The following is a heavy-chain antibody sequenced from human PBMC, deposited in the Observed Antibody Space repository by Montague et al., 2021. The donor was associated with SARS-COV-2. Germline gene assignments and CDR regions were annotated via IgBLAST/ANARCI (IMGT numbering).Heavy chain of an antibody. CDR2: IYYSGST. CDR1: GGSISSSSCN. J-gene: IGHJ6*02. V-gene: IGHV4-39*07. Sequence: SETLSLTCTVSGGSISSSSCNWGWLRRPPGKGLEWIGSIYYSGSTYYXPSLKSRVTISADTSKNQFSLKLRSVTAADTAVYYCASLGRQQLVRLSGMDVWGQGTTVTVSS. D-gene: IGHD6-13*01. CDR3: ASLGRQQLVRLSGMDV.